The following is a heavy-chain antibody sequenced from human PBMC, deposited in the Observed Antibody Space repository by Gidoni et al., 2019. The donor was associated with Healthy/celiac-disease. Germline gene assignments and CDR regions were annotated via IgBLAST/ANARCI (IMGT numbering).Heavy chain of an antibody. CDR3: ARLGTTGTPGFDY. CDR2: IYYSGST. D-gene: IGHD1-1*01. CDR1: GGSISSSSYY. V-gene: IGHV4-39*01. J-gene: IGHJ4*02. Sequence: QLQLQESGPGLVKPSETLSLTCTVSGGSISSSSYYWGWIRQPPGKGLEWIGSIYYSGSTYYNPSLKSRVTISVDTSKNQFSLKLSSVTAADTAVYYCARLGTTGTPGFDYWGQGTLVTVSS.